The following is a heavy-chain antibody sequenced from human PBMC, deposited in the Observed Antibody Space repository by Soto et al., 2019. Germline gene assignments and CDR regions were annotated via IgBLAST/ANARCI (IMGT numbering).Heavy chain of an antibody. Sequence: GGSLRLSCAASGFTFSSYAMHWVRQAPGKGLEWVAVISYDGSNKYYADSVKGRFTISRDNSKNTLYLQMNSLRAEDTAVYYCARDGAIQLWFIHTSDAFDIWGQGTMVTVSS. CDR3: ARDGAIQLWFIHTSDAFDI. CDR2: ISYDGSNK. D-gene: IGHD5-18*01. V-gene: IGHV3-30-3*01. CDR1: GFTFSSYA. J-gene: IGHJ3*02.